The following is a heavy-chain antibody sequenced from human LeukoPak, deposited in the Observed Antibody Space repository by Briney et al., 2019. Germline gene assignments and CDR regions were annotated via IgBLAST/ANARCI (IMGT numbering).Heavy chain of an antibody. CDR2: INHSGST. D-gene: IGHD6-19*01. Sequence: PSETLSLTCAVYGGSFSGYYWSWIRQPPGKGLEWIGEINHSGSTNYNPSLKSRVTISVDTSKNQFSLKLSSVTAADTAVYYCARDTVSWYSSGWYANDAPNIDYWGQGTLVTVSS. CDR1: GGSFSGYY. V-gene: IGHV4-34*01. CDR3: ARDTVSWYSSGWYANDAPNIDY. J-gene: IGHJ4*02.